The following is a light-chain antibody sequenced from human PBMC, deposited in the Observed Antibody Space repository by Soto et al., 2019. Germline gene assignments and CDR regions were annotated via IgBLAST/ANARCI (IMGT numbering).Light chain of an antibody. CDR3: QQYSTWT. CDR2: GAS. V-gene: IGKV3-15*01. Sequence: IVLTQSPATLSLSPGKRATLSCRASQSVSSNLAWYQQKPGQAPRLLIYGASTRATGIPARFSGSGSGTEFTLTISSLQSEDFAVYYCQQYSTWTFGQGTKVDIK. J-gene: IGKJ1*01. CDR1: QSVSSN.